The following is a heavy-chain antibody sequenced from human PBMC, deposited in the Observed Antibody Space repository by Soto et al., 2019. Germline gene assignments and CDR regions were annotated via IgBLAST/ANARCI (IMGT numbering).Heavy chain of an antibody. D-gene: IGHD1-26*01. J-gene: IGHJ4*02. V-gene: IGHV1-18*01. Sequence: QVQLVQSGPEVKKPGASAKVSCKTSGYIFSNFGISWMRQVPGQGLEWMAWISAYNGNTNYAQKFQDRVTLTTDTSTNTAYMELRSLRSDDTAVYYCARASGGGVGTTSYWGQGTLVTVSS. CDR3: ARASGGGVGTTSY. CDR1: GYIFSNFG. CDR2: ISAYNGNT.